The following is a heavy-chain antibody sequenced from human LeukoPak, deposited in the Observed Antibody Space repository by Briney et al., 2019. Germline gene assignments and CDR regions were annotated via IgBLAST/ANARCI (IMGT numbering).Heavy chain of an antibody. CDR3: ARDRGLNVCPSDY. CDR1: GYXFTSYF. CDR2: INPSGGTT. D-gene: IGHD3-10*01. Sequence: ASVKVSCKASGYXFTSYFIHWVRQAPGQGLEWMGIINPSGGTTSYAQKFQGRVTMTRDTSTSTVYMELSSLRSEDTAVYYCARDRGLNVCPSDYWGQGTLVIVSS. J-gene: IGHJ4*02. V-gene: IGHV1-46*01.